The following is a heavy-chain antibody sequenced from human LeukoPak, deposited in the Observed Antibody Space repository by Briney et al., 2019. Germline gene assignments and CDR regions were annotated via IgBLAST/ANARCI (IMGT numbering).Heavy chain of an antibody. Sequence: SETLSLTCTVSGGSISSYYWSWIRQPPGKGLEWIGYIYYSGSTNYNPSLKSRVTISVDTSKNQFSLKLSSVTAADTAVYYCARRAGSSSNWYFDLWGSGTLVTVSS. J-gene: IGHJ2*01. CDR1: GGSISSYY. CDR2: IYYSGST. CDR3: ARRAGSSSNWYFDL. V-gene: IGHV4-59*08. D-gene: IGHD6-6*01.